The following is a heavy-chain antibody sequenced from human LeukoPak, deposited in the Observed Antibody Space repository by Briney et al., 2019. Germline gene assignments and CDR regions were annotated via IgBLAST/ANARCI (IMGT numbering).Heavy chain of an antibody. Sequence: SETLSLTCTVPHYSISSNYYWGWIRQPPGKGLEWIESIYHSGSTCYNPSLKSRVTISVDTSKNQFSLKLTSVTAADTAVYYCARSSGYMSYWGQGTLVTVSS. D-gene: IGHD3-22*01. J-gene: IGHJ4*02. V-gene: IGHV4-38-2*02. CDR2: IYHSGST. CDR3: ARSSGYMSY. CDR1: HYSISSNYY.